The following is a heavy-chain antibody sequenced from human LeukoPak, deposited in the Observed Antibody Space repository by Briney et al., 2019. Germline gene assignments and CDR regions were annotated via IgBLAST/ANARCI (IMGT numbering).Heavy chain of an antibody. J-gene: IGHJ4*02. CDR3: ARAGDYDILTGYRWDLLDY. D-gene: IGHD3-9*01. CDR2: ISAYNGNT. Sequence: ASVTVSCKASGYTFTSYGISWVRQAPGQGLEWMGGISAYNGNTNYAQKLQGRVTMTTDTSTSTAYMEPRSLRSDDTAVYYCARAGDYDILTGYRWDLLDYWGQGTLVTVSS. CDR1: GYTFTSYG. V-gene: IGHV1-18*04.